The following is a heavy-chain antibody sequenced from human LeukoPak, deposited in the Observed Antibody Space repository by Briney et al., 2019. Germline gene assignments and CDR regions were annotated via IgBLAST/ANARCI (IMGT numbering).Heavy chain of an antibody. V-gene: IGHV1-69*05. Sequence: ASVKVSCKASGGTFSSYAISWVRQAPGQGLEWMGGIIPIFGTANYAQKFQGRVTITTDESTSTAYMELSSLRSEDTAVYYCAAQHHDILTGYYNYWGQGTLVTVSS. CDR2: IIPIFGTA. CDR3: AAQHHDILTGYYNY. CDR1: GGTFSSYA. J-gene: IGHJ4*02. D-gene: IGHD3-9*01.